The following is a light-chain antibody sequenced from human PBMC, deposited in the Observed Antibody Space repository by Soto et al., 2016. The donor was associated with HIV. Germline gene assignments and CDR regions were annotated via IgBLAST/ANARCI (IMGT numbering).Light chain of an antibody. CDR1: QGITSY. Sequence: DIQLTQSPSFLSASVGDRVTITCRASQGITSYLAWYQQKPGKAPKLLIYATSTLQSGVPPRFSGSGSGTEFTLTINSLQPEDFATYYCQQLNSYPLTFGGGTKVEIK. CDR2: ATS. J-gene: IGKJ4*01. CDR3: QQLNSYPLT. V-gene: IGKV1-9*01.